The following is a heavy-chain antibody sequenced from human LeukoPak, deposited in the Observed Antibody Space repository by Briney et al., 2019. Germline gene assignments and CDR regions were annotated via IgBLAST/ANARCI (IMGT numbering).Heavy chain of an antibody. CDR3: ARVLSTRSLGGYYYYGMDV. V-gene: IGHV1-8*02. CDR2: INPNSGNT. Sequence: ASVKVSCKASAYTFTGYYMHWVRQAPGQGLEWMGRINPNSGNTGYAQKFQGRVTMTRNTSISTAYMELSSLRSEDTAVYYCARVLSTRSLGGYYYYGMDVWGQGTTVTVSS. D-gene: IGHD2/OR15-2a*01. CDR1: AYTFTGYY. J-gene: IGHJ6*02.